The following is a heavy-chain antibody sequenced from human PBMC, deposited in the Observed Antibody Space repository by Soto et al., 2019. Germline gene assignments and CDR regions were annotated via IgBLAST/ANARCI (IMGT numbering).Heavy chain of an antibody. CDR3: ARGAAVVPNGLIAGMDV. J-gene: IGHJ6*02. D-gene: IGHD2-15*01. Sequence: ASVKVSCKPSGYSFTNFYVHWVRQAPGQGLEWMGIIDPSSGTTSYTQKFQGRVTMTRDTSMSTVYMELSSLRSEDTAVYYCARGAAVVPNGLIAGMDVWGLGTTVTVSS. CDR2: IDPSSGTT. CDR1: GYSFTNFY. V-gene: IGHV1-46*01.